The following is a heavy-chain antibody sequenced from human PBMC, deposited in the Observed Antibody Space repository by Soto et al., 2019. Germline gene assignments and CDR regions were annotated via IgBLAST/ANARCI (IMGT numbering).Heavy chain of an antibody. CDR1: GFTFSSYA. CDR2: ISGSGGST. CDR3: AKYKSLNYYYYYGMDV. D-gene: IGHD1-20*01. V-gene: IGHV3-23*01. Sequence: EVQLLESGGGLVQPGGSLRLSCAASGFTFSSYAMSWVRQAPGKGLEWVSAISGSGGSTYYADSVKGRFTISRDNSKNTRYLQMISLRAEDTAVYYCAKYKSLNYYYYYGMDVWGQGTTVTVSS. J-gene: IGHJ6*02.